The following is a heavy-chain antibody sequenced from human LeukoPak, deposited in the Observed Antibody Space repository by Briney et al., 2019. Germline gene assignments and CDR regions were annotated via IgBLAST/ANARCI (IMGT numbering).Heavy chain of an antibody. J-gene: IGHJ4*02. CDR1: GFTFDDYA. CDR2: ISWNSGSI. V-gene: IGHV3-9*01. Sequence: GGSLRLSCAASGFTFDDYAMPWVRQAPGKGLEWVSGISWNSGSIGYADSAKGRFTISRDNAKNSLYLQMNSLRAEDTALYYCAKDGDSGSYLDYWGQGTLVTVSS. CDR3: AKDGDSGSYLDY. D-gene: IGHD1-26*01.